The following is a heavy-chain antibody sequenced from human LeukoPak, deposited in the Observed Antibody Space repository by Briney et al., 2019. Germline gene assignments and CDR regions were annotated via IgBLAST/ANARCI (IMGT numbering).Heavy chain of an antibody. CDR1: GYTFTGYY. CDR2: INPNSGGT. Sequence: GASVKVSCKASGYTFTGYYMHWVRQAPGEGLEWMGWINPNSGGTNYAQKFQGRVTMTRDTSISTAYMELSRLRSDDTAVYYCARAESFRRNDVFGYWGQGTLVTVSS. J-gene: IGHJ4*02. D-gene: IGHD1-1*01. V-gene: IGHV1-2*02. CDR3: ARAESFRRNDVFGY.